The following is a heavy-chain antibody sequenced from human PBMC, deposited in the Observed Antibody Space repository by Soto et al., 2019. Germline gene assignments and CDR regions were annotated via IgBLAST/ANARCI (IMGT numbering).Heavy chain of an antibody. D-gene: IGHD3-22*01. J-gene: IGHJ4*02. CDR3: VRLSSGYYYAYFDY. Sequence: QLQLQESGPGLVKPSETLSLTCTVSGGSISGSTYYWGWIRQPPGKGLQWIGNIFYSGNTFYNPSLKSRVTISVDTSKNQFSLKLSSVTAADTAVYYCVRLSSGYYYAYFDYWGQGTLVTVSS. V-gene: IGHV4-39*01. CDR2: IFYSGNT. CDR1: GGSISGSTYY.